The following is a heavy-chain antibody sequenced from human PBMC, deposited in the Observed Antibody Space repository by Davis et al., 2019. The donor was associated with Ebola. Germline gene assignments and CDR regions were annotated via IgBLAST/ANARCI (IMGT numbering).Heavy chain of an antibody. CDR3: AHSLSGGYYDFWSGYMPMGLGMDV. D-gene: IGHD3-3*01. CDR1: GFSLSTSGVG. Sequence: SGPTLVKPTQTLTLTCTFSGFSLSTSGVGVGWIRQPPGKALEWLALIYWNDDKRYSPSLKSRLTITKDTSKNQVVLTMTNMDPVDTATYYCAHSLSGGYYDFWSGYMPMGLGMDVWGQGTTVTVSS. J-gene: IGHJ6*02. CDR2: IYWNDDK. V-gene: IGHV2-5*01.